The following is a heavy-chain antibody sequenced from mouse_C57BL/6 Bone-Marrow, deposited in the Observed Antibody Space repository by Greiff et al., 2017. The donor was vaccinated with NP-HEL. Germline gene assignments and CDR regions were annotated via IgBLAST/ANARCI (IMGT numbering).Heavy chain of an antibody. D-gene: IGHD2-5*01. CDR2: IDPENGDT. CDR1: GFNIKDDY. Sequence: VQLKQSGAELVRPGASVKLSCTASGFNIKDDYMHWVKQRPEQGLEWIGWIDPENGDTEYASKFQGKATITADTSSNTAYLQLSSLTSEDTAVYYCTTPSYYSNYEDYAMDYWGQGTSVTVSS. V-gene: IGHV14-4*01. J-gene: IGHJ4*01. CDR3: TTPSYYSNYEDYAMDY.